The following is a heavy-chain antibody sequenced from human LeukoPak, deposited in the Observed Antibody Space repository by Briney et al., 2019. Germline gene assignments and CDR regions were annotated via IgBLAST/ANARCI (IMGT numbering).Heavy chain of an antibody. CDR2: IYTSGST. V-gene: IGHV4-4*07. CDR3: TRDTGTTGEVKFDP. CDR1: GNSFGDYY. Sequence: SETLSLTCTVSGNSFGDYYWSWIRQPAGKGLEWIGRIYTSGSTTYNPSLKSRVTMSVDTSKSQLSLNLMSVTAADTAVYYCTRDTGTTGEVKFDPWAQGTLATVSS. D-gene: IGHD4-17*01. J-gene: IGHJ5*02.